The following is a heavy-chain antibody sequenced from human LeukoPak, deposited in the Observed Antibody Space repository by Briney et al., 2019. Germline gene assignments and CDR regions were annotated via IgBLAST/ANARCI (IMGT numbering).Heavy chain of an antibody. CDR2: IYSDGSFGRT. CDR1: SFIASTSH. CDR3: VTPPEYSSGWYVVPPRGY. D-gene: IGHD6-19*01. J-gene: IGHJ4*02. V-gene: IGHV3-66*02. Sequence: PGGSLRLSCAASSFIASTSHMTWVRQTPGKGLEWVSVIYSDGSFGRTFYADSVKGRFTISRDNSKNTLYLQMSSLRAEDTAVYYCVTPPEYSSGWYVVPPRGYWGQGTLVTVSS.